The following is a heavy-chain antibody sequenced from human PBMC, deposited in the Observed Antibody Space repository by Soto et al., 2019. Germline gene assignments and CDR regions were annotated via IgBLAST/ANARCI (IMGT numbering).Heavy chain of an antibody. J-gene: IGHJ5*02. CDR1: DGSFIGYF. D-gene: IGHD4-17*01. V-gene: IGHV4-34*01. CDR2: INHSGRT. CDR3: VRDGPKTLRDCFDP. Sequence: QVELQQWGPGLVKPSETLSLTCTIHDGSFIGYFWSWIRQSPEKGLEWIGEINHSGRTSYNLSLRSRVTISVDTSKNQFSLKVTSVTAADTAVYYCVRDGPKTLRDCFDPWGQGILVTVSS.